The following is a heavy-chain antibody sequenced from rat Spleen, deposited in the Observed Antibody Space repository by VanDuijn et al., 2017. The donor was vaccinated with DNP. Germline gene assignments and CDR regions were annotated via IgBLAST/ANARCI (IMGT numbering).Heavy chain of an antibody. Sequence: QVQLKESGPGLVQPSQTLSLTCTVAGFSLTSQNVHWVRQSPGKGLEWMGVIWNNGGTRYNSALASRLSISRDTSKSQLFLKMNSLQTADTATYYCARDIGTTSFDYWGQGVMVTVSS. J-gene: IGHJ2*01. CDR1: GFSLTSQN. V-gene: IGHV2-41*01. CDR2: IWNNGGT. CDR3: ARDIGTTSFDY. D-gene: IGHD1-5*01.